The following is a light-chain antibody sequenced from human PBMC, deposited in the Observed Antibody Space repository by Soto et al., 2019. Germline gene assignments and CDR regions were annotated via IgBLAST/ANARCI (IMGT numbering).Light chain of an antibody. Sequence: ETVLTQSPGTLSLSPGERATVSCRASQSVGGSSLAWYQQRPGQAPRLLIYGASNRATGIPDRFSGSGSGTDFTLTISDVQPEDFAVYYCHQRQSWPRTFGQGTKVDIK. CDR3: HQRQSWPRT. CDR2: GAS. J-gene: IGKJ1*01. V-gene: IGKV3-20*01. CDR1: QSVGGSS.